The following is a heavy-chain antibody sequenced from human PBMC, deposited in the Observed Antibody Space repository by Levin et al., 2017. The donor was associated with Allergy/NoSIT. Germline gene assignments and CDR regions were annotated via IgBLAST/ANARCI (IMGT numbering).Heavy chain of an antibody. V-gene: IGHV3-30*03. Sequence: GGSLRLSCAASGFTFSTYGMNWVRQAPGKGLEWVAVISYDGSKIYYADPVKGRFTISRDNSKNTLYLQMTSLRSEDPPVYYVVKGRVIALAYFYYYAMDVWGQGTAVTVSS. CDR3: VKGRVIALAYFYYYAMDV. CDR2: ISYDGSKI. D-gene: IGHD2-21*01. J-gene: IGHJ6*01. CDR1: GFTFSTYG.